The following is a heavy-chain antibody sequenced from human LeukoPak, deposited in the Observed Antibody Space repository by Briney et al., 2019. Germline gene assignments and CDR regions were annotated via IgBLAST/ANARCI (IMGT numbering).Heavy chain of an antibody. V-gene: IGHV1-46*01. CDR2: INPSGGSI. Sequence: ASVKVSCKASGYTFTSYYMHWVRQAPGQGLEWMGIINPSGGSISYAQKFQGRVTMTRDTSTSTVYMELSSLRSEDTAVYYCARDGGMMAAAGDYYYYGMDVWGQGTTVTVSS. CDR1: GYTFTSYY. D-gene: IGHD6-13*01. CDR3: ARDGGMMAAAGDYYYYGMDV. J-gene: IGHJ6*02.